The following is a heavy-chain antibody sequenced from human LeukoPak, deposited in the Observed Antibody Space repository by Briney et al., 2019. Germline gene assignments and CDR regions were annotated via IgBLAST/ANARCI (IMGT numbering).Heavy chain of an antibody. CDR1: GGTFSSYA. CDR3: ARSDIVVVVAAPDY. J-gene: IGHJ4*02. D-gene: IGHD2-15*01. CDR2: IIPIFSTA. V-gene: IGHV1-69*05. Sequence: ASVKVCCKASGGTFSSYAISWVRQAPGQGLGWMGGIIPIFSTANYALKFQGRVTMTRDTSTSTVYMELSSLRSEDTAVYYCARSDIVVVVAAPDYWGQGTLVTVSS.